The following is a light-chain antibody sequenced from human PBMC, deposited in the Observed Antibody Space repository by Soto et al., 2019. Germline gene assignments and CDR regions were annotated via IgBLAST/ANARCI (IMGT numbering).Light chain of an antibody. CDR2: RSY. V-gene: IGKV3-15*01. J-gene: IGKJ1*01. Sequence: EILMTQSPATLSVSPGERATLSCMAIQRVSSDLAWYQQKPGQAPRLLIYRSYIRAPGIPARFSGSGSGTEFTLTICSLQSEDFALYYCQQYNDWPLTFGQGTKVDIK. CDR1: QRVSSD. CDR3: QQYNDWPLT.